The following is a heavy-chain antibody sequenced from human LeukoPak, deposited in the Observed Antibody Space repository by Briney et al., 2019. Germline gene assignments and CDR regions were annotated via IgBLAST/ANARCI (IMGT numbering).Heavy chain of an antibody. Sequence: GGSLRLSCAASGLTGSHNYVSWVRQAPGKGLEWVSAIHTSGDTCYADSVKGRFTISRDNSKSTLYLQMNSLRAEDTAIYYCARVDSSGWYWYSFDDWGQGTLVTVS. CDR1: GLTGSHNY. J-gene: IGHJ4*02. D-gene: IGHD6-19*01. V-gene: IGHV3-66*03. CDR2: IHTSGDT. CDR3: ARVDSSGWYWYSFDD.